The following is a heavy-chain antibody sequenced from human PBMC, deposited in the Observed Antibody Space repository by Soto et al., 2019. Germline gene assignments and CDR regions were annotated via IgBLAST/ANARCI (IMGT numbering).Heavy chain of an antibody. D-gene: IGHD3-3*01. CDR3: ARETTDDFWSANGMDV. CDR2: IYYSGTT. J-gene: IGHJ6*02. Sequence: SETLSLTCTVSGGSISSHYWTWIRQPPGKGLEWIGYIYYSGTTNYNPSLMSRVTISVDTSKNQFSLNLNSVTAADTAVYYCARETTDDFWSANGMDVWGQGTTVTVS. CDR1: GGSISSHY. V-gene: IGHV4-59*11.